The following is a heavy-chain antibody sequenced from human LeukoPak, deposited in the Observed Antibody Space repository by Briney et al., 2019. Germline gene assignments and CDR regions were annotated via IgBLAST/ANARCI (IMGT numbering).Heavy chain of an antibody. CDR1: GGSFSGYY. J-gene: IGHJ6*02. Sequence: SETLSLTCAVYGGSFSGYYWSWIRQPPGKGLEWIGEINHRGSTNYNPSLKSRVTISVDTSKNQFSPKLSSVTAADTAVYYCASPPRCSSTSCYTIDGMDVWGQGTTVTVSS. CDR2: INHRGST. V-gene: IGHV4-34*01. CDR3: ASPPRCSSTSCYTIDGMDV. D-gene: IGHD2-2*02.